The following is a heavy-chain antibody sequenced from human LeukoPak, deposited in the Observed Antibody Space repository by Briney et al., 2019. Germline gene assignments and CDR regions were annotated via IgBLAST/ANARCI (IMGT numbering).Heavy chain of an antibody. J-gene: IGHJ4*02. CDR2: INAGNGNT. CDR1: GYTFTSYA. Sequence: GASVKVSCKASGYTFTSYAMHWVRQAPGQRLEWMGWINAGNGNTKYSQKFQGRVTITRDTSASTAYMELSSLRSEDTAVYYCARGSSGWHYFDYWGQGTLVTVSS. D-gene: IGHD6-19*01. V-gene: IGHV1-3*01. CDR3: ARGSSGWHYFDY.